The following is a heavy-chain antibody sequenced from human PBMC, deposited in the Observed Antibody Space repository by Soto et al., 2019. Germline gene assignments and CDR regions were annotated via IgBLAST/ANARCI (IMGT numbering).Heavy chain of an antibody. Sequence: GGSLRLSCAASGFTFSYYYMHRVRQAPGKGLEWVSSISSSSSYIYYADSVKGRFTISRDNAKNSLYLQMNSLRAEDTAVYYCARDVRSTYDYWGQGTLVTVSS. D-gene: IGHD2-2*01. J-gene: IGHJ4*02. CDR3: ARDVRSTYDY. CDR1: GFTFSYYY. V-gene: IGHV3-21*01. CDR2: ISSSSSYI.